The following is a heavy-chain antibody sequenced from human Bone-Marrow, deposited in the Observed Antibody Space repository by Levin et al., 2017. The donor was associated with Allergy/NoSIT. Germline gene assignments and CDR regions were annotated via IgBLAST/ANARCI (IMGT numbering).Heavy chain of an antibody. D-gene: IGHD4-17*01. J-gene: IGHJ6*02. CDR2: IYNSGTT. CDR1: GGSLSSYS. V-gene: IGHV4-59*01. Sequence: SETLSLTCTVSGGSLSSYSWSWIRQLPGRGLEWVGYIYNSGTTNYNSALMSRLTMSLDTSNNQFSLKLRSVTTADTAIYYCASLRPGNYYYGFDVWGQGATVTVSS. CDR3: ASLRPGNYYYGFDV.